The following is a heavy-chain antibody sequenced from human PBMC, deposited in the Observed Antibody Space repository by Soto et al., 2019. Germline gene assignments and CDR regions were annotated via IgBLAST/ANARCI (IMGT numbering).Heavy chain of an antibody. CDR1: GGSISSYY. D-gene: IGHD2-15*01. Sequence: SETLSLTCTVSGGSISSYYWRWIRQPPGKGLEWIGYIYYSGSTNYNPSLKSRVTISVDTSKNQFSLKLSSVTAADTAVYYCARQSEWDIVASWGQGTLVTVSS. V-gene: IGHV4-59*08. CDR3: ARQSEWDIVAS. J-gene: IGHJ5*02. CDR2: IYYSGST.